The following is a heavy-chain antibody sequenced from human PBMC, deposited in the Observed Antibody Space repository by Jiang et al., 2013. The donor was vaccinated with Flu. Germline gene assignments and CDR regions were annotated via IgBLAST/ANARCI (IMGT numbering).Heavy chain of an antibody. J-gene: IGHJ3*02. V-gene: IGHV6-1*01. CDR1: GDSVSSNGVA. CDR2: TYYRSKRYN. CDR3: TRGRMSAFDI. D-gene: IGHD2/OR15-2a*01. Sequence: SQTLSLTCAISGDSVSSNGVAWNWIRQSPSRGLEWLGRTYYRSKRYNDYAVSVKSRIIIDPDTSKNQFSLQLNSVTPEDTAVYYCTRGRMSAFDIWGQGTMVTVSS.